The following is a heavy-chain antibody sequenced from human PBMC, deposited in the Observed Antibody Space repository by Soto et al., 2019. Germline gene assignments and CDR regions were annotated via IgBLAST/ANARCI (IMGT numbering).Heavy chain of an antibody. J-gene: IGHJ4*02. CDR2: IYYSGST. V-gene: IGHV4-39*01. D-gene: IGHD2-15*01. Sequence: SETLSLTCTVSGGSISSSSYYWGWIRQPPGKGLEWIGSIYYSGSTYYNPSLKSRVTISVDTSKNQFSLKLSSVTAADTAVYYCARWEVVVHDSDVEYWGQGTLVTVSS. CDR1: GGSISSSSYY. CDR3: ARWEVVVHDSDVEY.